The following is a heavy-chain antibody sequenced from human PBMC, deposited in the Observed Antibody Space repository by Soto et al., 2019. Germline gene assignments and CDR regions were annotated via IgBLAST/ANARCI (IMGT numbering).Heavy chain of an antibody. V-gene: IGHV3-53*01. D-gene: IGHD6-19*01. CDR1: GFTVSSNY. CDR3: ARVQGVAGNRYYYYYCMDV. J-gene: IGHJ6*02. Sequence: GGSLRLSCAASGFTVSSNYMSWVRQAPGKGLEWVSVIYSGGITYYADSVKGRFTISRHNSKNTLYLHMNSLRAEDTAVYYCARVQGVAGNRYYYYYCMDVWGQGTTVTVSS. CDR2: IYSGGIT.